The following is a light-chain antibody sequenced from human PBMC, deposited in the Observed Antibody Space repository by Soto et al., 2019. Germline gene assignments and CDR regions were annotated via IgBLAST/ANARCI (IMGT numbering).Light chain of an antibody. CDR1: QSVSSS. CDR3: QQYNNWLYT. J-gene: IGKJ2*01. Sequence: EIVMTQSPATLSVSPGERATLSCRASQSVSSSLAWYQQKPGQAPRLLFYGASTRATGVPARFSGSGSGTEFTLTISSLQSEDLAVYYCQQYNNWLYTFGQGNKLEIK. V-gene: IGKV3-15*01. CDR2: GAS.